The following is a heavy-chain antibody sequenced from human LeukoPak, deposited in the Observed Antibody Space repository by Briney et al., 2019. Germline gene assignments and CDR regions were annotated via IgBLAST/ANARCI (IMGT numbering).Heavy chain of an antibody. J-gene: IGHJ4*02. Sequence: PGGSLRLSCAASGFTVSSNYMNWVRQAPGKGLEWVSVIYSGGSTYYADSVRGRFTISRDNSKNTLYLQMNSLRAEDTAVYYCARDPATITGYFDYWGQGTLVTVSS. CDR3: ARDPATITGYFDY. CDR2: IYSGGST. CDR1: GFTVSSNY. D-gene: IGHD5-24*01. V-gene: IGHV3-53*05.